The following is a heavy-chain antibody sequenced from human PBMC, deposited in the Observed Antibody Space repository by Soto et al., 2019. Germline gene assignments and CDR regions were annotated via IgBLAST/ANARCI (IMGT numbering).Heavy chain of an antibody. CDR2: IYSGGST. V-gene: IGHV3-66*01. CDR1: GFTVSSNY. CDR3: ARDLYFSNCVCYKNYMDV. Sequence: GGSLRLSCAVSGFTVSSNYMTWVRQALGKGLEWVSVIYSGGSTYYADSVKGRFTISRDDSKNTLYLQMNSLRAEDTAVYYCARDLYFSNCVCYKNYMDVWGKGTTVTVSS. D-gene: IGHD2-8*01. J-gene: IGHJ6*03.